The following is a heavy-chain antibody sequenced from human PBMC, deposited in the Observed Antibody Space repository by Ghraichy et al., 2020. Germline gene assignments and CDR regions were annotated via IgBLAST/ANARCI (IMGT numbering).Heavy chain of an antibody. CDR1: GFTFSSYA. D-gene: IGHD2-8*02. CDR2: ISVSGGNT. J-gene: IGHJ4*02. V-gene: IGHV3-23*01. Sequence: GGSLRLSCAASGFTFSSYAMSWVRQAPGKGLEWVSTISVSGGNTNYADSVKGRFTISRDNSKNTLYLQMNSLRVEDTAGYYCAKDPLVRYYTGTGDYWDYWGQGTLVTVSS. CDR3: AKDPLVRYYTGTGDYWDY.